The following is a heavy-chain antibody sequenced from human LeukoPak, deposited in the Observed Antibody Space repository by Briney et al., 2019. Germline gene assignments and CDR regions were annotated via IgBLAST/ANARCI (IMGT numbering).Heavy chain of an antibody. CDR3: AKALGAGSWYVRYYYYYGMDV. CDR1: GFTFDDYG. J-gene: IGHJ6*02. D-gene: IGHD6-13*01. Sequence: PGGSLRLSCAASGFTFDDYGMSWVRQAPGKGLEWVSGINWNGGITAYADSVKGRFTISRDNAKNSLYLQMNSLRTEDTALYYCAKALGAGSWYVRYYYYYGMDVWGQGTTVTVSS. CDR2: INWNGGIT. V-gene: IGHV3-20*04.